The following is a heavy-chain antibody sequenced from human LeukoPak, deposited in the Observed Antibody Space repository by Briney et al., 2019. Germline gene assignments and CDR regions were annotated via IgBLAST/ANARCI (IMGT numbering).Heavy chain of an antibody. J-gene: IGHJ4*02. CDR1: GYTFTSYP. CDR3: ARDRYGDGFAHFDY. Sequence: ASVKDTCKASGYTFTSYPMHWLRPAPGQEREWMGWITPSGGTNYPQKFQGRVAITRDTSITTAYMDLSRPTSDDTAVYYCARDRYGDGFAHFDYWGQGALVTVSS. D-gene: IGHD5-24*01. CDR2: ITPSGGT. V-gene: IGHV1-2*02.